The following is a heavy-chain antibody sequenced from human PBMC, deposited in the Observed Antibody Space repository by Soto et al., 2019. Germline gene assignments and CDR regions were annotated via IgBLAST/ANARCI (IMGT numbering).Heavy chain of an antibody. CDR3: AREIGRWLQFGYSALDS. J-gene: IGHJ4*02. Sequence: HPGGSLRLSCAASGFTFSSSGMHWVRQAPGKGLEWVAVVWSDGSNKYYADSVKGRFTISRDNSKNTLYLQMSSLRAEDTAVFYCAREIGRWLQFGYSALDSWGQGTLVTVSS. V-gene: IGHV3-33*01. CDR2: VWSDGSNK. CDR1: GFTFSSSG. D-gene: IGHD2-15*01.